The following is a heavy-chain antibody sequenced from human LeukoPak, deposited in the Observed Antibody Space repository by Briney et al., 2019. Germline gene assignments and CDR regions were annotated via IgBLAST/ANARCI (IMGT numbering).Heavy chain of an antibody. Sequence: GGSLRLSCAASGFTFSSYSMNWVRQAPGKGLEWVSSISSSSSYIYYADSVKGRFTISRDNAKNSLYLQMNSLRADDAAVYYCARVLLGSWDWFDPWGQGTLVTVSS. CDR3: ARVLLGSWDWFDP. V-gene: IGHV3-21*01. D-gene: IGHD3-10*01. J-gene: IGHJ5*02. CDR1: GFTFSSYS. CDR2: ISSSSSYI.